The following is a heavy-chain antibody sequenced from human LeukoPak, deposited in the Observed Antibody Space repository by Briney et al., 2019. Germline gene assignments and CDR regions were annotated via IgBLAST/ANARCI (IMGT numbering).Heavy chain of an antibody. CDR3: ARAYYYDSSGSGGFDP. V-gene: IGHV4-61*08. CDR1: GGSISSGGYY. Sequence: SQTLSLTCTVSGGSISSGGYYWSWIRRHPGKGLEWIGYIYYSGSTNYNPSLKSRVTISVDTSKNQFSLKLSSVTAADTAVYYCARAYYYDSSGSGGFDPWGQGTLVTVSS. CDR2: IYYSGST. J-gene: IGHJ5*02. D-gene: IGHD3-22*01.